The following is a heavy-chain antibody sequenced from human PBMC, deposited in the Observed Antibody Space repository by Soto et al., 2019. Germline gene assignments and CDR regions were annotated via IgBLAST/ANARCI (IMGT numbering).Heavy chain of an antibody. J-gene: IGHJ4*02. Sequence: QVQLVQSGAEVKKPGASVKVSCQTSGYTFTTYGISWVRQAPGQGLEWMGWITAYNGNTNHAQKFQGRVTMTTDTSTGTAYVELRSLRSDDTAVYYCVRDPNYDFWSGYRTSTFDYWGQGTMVTVSS. CDR3: VRDPNYDFWSGYRTSTFDY. V-gene: IGHV1-18*01. CDR2: ITAYNGNT. D-gene: IGHD3-3*01. CDR1: GYTFTTYG.